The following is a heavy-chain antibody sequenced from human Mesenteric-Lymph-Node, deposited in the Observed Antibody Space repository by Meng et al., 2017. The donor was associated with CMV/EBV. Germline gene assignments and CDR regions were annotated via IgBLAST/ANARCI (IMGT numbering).Heavy chain of an antibody. CDR3: ARDTGAGCDY. D-gene: IGHD4-11*01. V-gene: IGHV3-23*01. CDR2: ISGSGGFT. Sequence: GESLKISCAASGFTFSSYAMNWVRQAPGKGLEWVSGISGSGGFTNYADSVKGRFTISRDDSRNTLYLHFDSLRAEDTAIYYCARDTGAGCDYWGHGALVTVSS. J-gene: IGHJ4*01. CDR1: GFTFSSYA.